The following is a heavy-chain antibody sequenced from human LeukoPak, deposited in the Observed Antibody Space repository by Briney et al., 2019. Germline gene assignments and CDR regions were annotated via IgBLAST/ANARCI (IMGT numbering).Heavy chain of an antibody. CDR1: GGTFSSYA. J-gene: IGHJ6*04. V-gene: IGHV1-69*13. CDR2: IIPIFGTA. CDR3: ARGTTWYYGMDV. Sequence: GASVKVSCKASGGTFSSYAISWVRQAPGQGLEWMGGIIPIFGTANYAQKFQGRVTITADESTSTAYMELSSLRSEDTAVYYCARGTTWYYGMDVWGKGTTVTVSS. D-gene: IGHD1-14*01.